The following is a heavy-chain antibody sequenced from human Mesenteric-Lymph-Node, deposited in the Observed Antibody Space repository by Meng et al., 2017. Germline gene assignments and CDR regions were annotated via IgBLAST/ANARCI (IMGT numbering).Heavy chain of an antibody. D-gene: IGHD3-10*01. J-gene: IGHJ6*02. Sequence: ASVKVSCKASGYTFTSYGISWVRQAPGQGLEWMGWISAYNGNTNYAQKLQGRVTMTTDTSTSTAYMELRSLGSDDTAVYYCARDHRAMVRGVTQIYYYYGMDVWGQGTTVTVSS. CDR1: GYTFTSYG. CDR2: ISAYNGNT. CDR3: ARDHRAMVRGVTQIYYYYGMDV. V-gene: IGHV1-18*01.